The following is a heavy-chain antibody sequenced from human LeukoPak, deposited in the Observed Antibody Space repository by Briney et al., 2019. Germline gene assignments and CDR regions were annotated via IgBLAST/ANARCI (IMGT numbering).Heavy chain of an antibody. Sequence: ASVKVSCKASRYTLTDYYMHWVRQAPGARIEWLGWINPNSGGRKYAQKCPGRVAMTRDTSISTACMELSSLRGEETAVYCCARETVAGRGYFDYWGQGTLVTVSS. J-gene: IGHJ4*02. D-gene: IGHD6-19*01. CDR3: ARETVAGRGYFDY. CDR2: INPNSGGR. CDR1: RYTLTDYY. V-gene: IGHV1-2*02.